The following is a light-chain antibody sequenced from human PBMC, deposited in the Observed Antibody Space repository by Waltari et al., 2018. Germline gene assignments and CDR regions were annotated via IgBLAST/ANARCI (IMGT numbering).Light chain of an antibody. V-gene: IGKV1-39*01. CDR3: QQSYTSPFT. Sequence: DIQLTKSPSSLSAYVGDRVAITCRASQSIASYLNWYQQKPGKAPKFLIYSASSLQSGVPSRFSGSRSGTDFTLTINSLQPEDFAVYYCQQSYTSPFTFGPGTRVDIK. J-gene: IGKJ3*01. CDR2: SAS. CDR1: QSIASY.